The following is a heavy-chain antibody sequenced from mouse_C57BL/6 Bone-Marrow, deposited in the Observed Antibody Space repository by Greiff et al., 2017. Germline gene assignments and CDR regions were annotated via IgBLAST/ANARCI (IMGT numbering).Heavy chain of an antibody. D-gene: IGHD2-4*01. V-gene: IGHV5-6*01. CDR3: ARHGGLRPLDY. J-gene: IGHJ2*01. CDR2: ISSGGSYT. CDR1: GFTFSSYG. Sequence: EVMLVESGGDLVKPGGSLKLSCAASGFTFSSYGMSWVRQTPDKRLEWVATISSGGSYTYYPASVKGRFTISRDKAKNTLYLKMSSLKSEDTAMYYCARHGGLRPLDYWGQGTTLTVSS.